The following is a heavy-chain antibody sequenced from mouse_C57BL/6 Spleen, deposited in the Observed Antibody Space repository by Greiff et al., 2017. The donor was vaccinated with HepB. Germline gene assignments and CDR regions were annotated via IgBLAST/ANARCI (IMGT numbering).Heavy chain of an antibody. CDR2: IDPSDSYT. Sequence: QVQLQQSGAELVMPGASVKLSCKASGYTFTSYWMHWVKQRPGQGLEWIGEIDPSDSYTNYNQKFKGKSTLTVDKSSSTAYMQLSSLTSEDSAVYYCARSRIFGSNFDYWGQGTTLTVSS. D-gene: IGHD1-1*01. CDR3: ARSRIFGSNFDY. J-gene: IGHJ2*01. CDR1: GYTFTSYW. V-gene: IGHV1-69*01.